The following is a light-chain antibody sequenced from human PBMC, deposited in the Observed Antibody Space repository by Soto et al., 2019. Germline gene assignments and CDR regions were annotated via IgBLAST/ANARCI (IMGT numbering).Light chain of an antibody. J-gene: IGLJ3*02. CDR2: DVS. CDR1: SSDVGRYNY. CDR3: CSYAGTYTWV. V-gene: IGLV2-11*01. Sequence: QSALTQPRSVSGSPGQSVAISCAGTSSDVGRYNYVSWYQQYPGKAPKLIIYDVSKRPSGVPNRFSGSKSGNTASLTISGLQTEDEADYYCCSYAGTYTWVFGGGTKLTVL.